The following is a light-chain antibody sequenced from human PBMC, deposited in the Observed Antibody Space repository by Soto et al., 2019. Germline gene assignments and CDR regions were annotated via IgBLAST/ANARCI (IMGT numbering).Light chain of an antibody. Sequence: DIVMTQSPLSLPVTPGEPASISCRSSQSLLHSNGYNYLDWYLQKPGQSPQLLIYLGSNRASGVPDRFSGSGSGTDFTLKISRVEAEDVGDYYCMQALQTPLTFGGGTKVVIK. J-gene: IGKJ4*01. CDR2: LGS. V-gene: IGKV2-28*01. CDR1: QSLLHSNGYNY. CDR3: MQALQTPLT.